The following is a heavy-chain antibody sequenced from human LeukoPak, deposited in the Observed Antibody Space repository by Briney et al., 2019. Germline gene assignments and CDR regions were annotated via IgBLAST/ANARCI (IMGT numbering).Heavy chain of an antibody. V-gene: IGHV3-48*04. D-gene: IGHD5-24*01. CDR1: GFTFSSYS. J-gene: IGHJ4*02. CDR2: ISSSSSTI. Sequence: PGGSLRLSCAASGFTFSSYSMNWVRQAPGKGLEWVSYISSSSSTIYYADSVKGRFTISRDNAKNSLYLQMNSLRAEDTAVYYCASSEARWLQSPLDYWGQGTLVTVSS. CDR3: ASSEARWLQSPLDY.